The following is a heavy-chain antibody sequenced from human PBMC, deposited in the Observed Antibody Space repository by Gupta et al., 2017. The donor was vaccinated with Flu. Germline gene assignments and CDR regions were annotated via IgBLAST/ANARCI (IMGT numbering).Heavy chain of an antibody. CDR1: GFNFSGYD. CDR3: LRDHSTTWRRGNYFDY. CDR2: ISSSCRYN. Sequence: EVHLVESGGGMVKPGGSLRLYCAVSGFNFSGYDMNWVRQAPGKGLEGVSSISSSCRYNYTAYSVNVRFPITRDNAHESVSLQMAILRSDDTAVYHCLRDHSTTWRRGNYFDYWGQGILVTVSS. V-gene: IGHV3-21*01. D-gene: IGHD2-2*01. J-gene: IGHJ4*02.